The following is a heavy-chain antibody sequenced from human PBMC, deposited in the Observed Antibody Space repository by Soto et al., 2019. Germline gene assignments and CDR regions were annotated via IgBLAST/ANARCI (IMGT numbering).Heavy chain of an antibody. Sequence: GSLRLSCAASGFTFSDYYMSWIRQAPGKGLEWVSYISNSSSYTNYADSVKGRFTISRDNAKNSLYLQMNSLRAEDTAVYYCAGGEAIYCSSTSCQTFDPWGQGTLVTVSS. V-gene: IGHV3-11*06. J-gene: IGHJ5*02. CDR2: ISNSSSYT. CDR3: AGGEAIYCSSTSCQTFDP. CDR1: GFTFSDYY. D-gene: IGHD2-2*01.